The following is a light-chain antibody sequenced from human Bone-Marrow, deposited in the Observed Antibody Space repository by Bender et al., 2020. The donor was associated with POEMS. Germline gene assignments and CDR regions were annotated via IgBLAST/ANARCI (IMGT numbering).Light chain of an antibody. Sequence: QSALTQPPSASGSLGQSVTISCTGTGSDIGGYNYVSWYQQHPGKAPKLIIYEVTKRPSGVPDRFSGSKSGNTASVTISGLQAEDEADYYCCSYTTTSTPYVFGTGTKVTVL. J-gene: IGLJ1*01. V-gene: IGLV2-8*01. CDR3: CSYTTTSTPYV. CDR2: EVT. CDR1: GSDIGGYNY.